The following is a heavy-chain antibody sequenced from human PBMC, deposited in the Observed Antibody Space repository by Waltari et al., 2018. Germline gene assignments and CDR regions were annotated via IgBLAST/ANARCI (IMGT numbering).Heavy chain of an antibody. V-gene: IGHV4-4*07. CDR2: IYTSGGT. J-gene: IGHJ4*02. CDR1: GGSISSYY. CDR3: ARGLGDYDDY. D-gene: IGHD3-16*01. Sequence: QVQLQESGPGLVKPSETLSLTCTVSGGSISSYYWSWIRQPDGKGLEWIGRIYTSGGTNDNPSRKSRVTMSGDTSKNQCSLKLSSVTAADTAVYYCARGLGDYDDYWGQGTLVTVSS.